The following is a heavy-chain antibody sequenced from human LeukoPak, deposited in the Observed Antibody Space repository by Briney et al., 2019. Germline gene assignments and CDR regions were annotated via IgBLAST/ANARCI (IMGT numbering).Heavy chain of an antibody. CDR2: IRYDGSDK. CDR3: ARDQGAYCGGDCYHYYMDV. Sequence: PGGSLRLSCAASGFTFSSYGIHWVRQAPVKGLEWVAFIRYDGSDKYFADIVKGRFTISRDNAKNSLYLQMNSLRAEDTAVYYCARDQGAYCGGDCYHYYMDVWGKGTTVAVSS. CDR1: GFTFSSYG. J-gene: IGHJ6*03. D-gene: IGHD2-21*01. V-gene: IGHV3-30*02.